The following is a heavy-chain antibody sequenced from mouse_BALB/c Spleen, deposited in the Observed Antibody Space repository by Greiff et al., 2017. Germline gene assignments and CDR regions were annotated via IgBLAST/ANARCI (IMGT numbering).Heavy chain of an antibody. J-gene: IGHJ3*01. CDR3: ARRKNGNSWFAY. D-gene: IGHD2-1*01. Sequence: EVQVVESGGDLVKPGGSLKLSCAASGFTFSSYGMSWVRQTPDKRLEWVATISSGGSYTYYPDSVKGRFTISRDNAKNTLYLQMSSLKSEDTAMYYCARRKNGNSWFAYWGQGTLVTVSA. V-gene: IGHV5-6*01. CDR2: ISSGGSYT. CDR1: GFTFSSYG.